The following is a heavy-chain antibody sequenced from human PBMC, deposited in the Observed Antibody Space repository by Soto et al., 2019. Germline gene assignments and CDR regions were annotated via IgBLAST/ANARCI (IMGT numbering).Heavy chain of an antibody. J-gene: IGHJ6*03. V-gene: IGHV3-48*01. Sequence: GGSLRLSCAASGFPFSSYSMNWVRQAPGKGLEWVSYISSSSSTIYYADSVKGRFTISRDNAKNSLYLQMNSLRAEDTAVYYCARSMIGVPAAKYYYYYYMDVWGKGTTVTVSS. D-gene: IGHD2-2*01. CDR2: ISSSSSTI. CDR1: GFPFSSYS. CDR3: ARSMIGVPAAKYYYYYYMDV.